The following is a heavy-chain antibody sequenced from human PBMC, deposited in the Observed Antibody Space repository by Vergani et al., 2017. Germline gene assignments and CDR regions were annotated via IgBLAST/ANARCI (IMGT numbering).Heavy chain of an antibody. CDR1: GGSISSSSYY. D-gene: IGHD2-15*01. CDR3: VRDPGNCSGGSCYWGGWFDP. CDR2: IYYSGST. J-gene: IGHJ5*02. Sequence: QLQLQESGPGLVKPSETLSLTCTVSGGSISSSSYYWGWIRQPPGKGLEWIGSIYYSGSTYYNPSLKSRVTISVDTSKNQFSLKLSSVTAADTAVYYCVRDPGNCSGGSCYWGGWFDPWGQGTLVTVSS. V-gene: IGHV4-39*07.